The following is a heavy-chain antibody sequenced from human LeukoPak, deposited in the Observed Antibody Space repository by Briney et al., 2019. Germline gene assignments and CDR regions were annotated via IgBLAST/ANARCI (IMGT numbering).Heavy chain of an antibody. V-gene: IGHV3-30*18. D-gene: IGHD6-13*01. CDR1: GFTFSSYS. CDR3: AKMIAAEPFDY. J-gene: IGHJ4*02. CDR2: ISYDGSNK. Sequence: QSGGSLRLSCAASGFTFSSYSMHWVRQAPGKGLEWVAVISYDGSNKYYADSVKGRFTISRDNSKNTLYLQMNSLRAEDTAVYYCAKMIAAEPFDYWGQGTLVTVSS.